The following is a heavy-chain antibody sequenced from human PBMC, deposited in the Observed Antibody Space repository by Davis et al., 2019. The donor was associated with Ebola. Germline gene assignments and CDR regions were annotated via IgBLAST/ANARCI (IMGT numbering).Heavy chain of an antibody. CDR2: ISYDGSNK. V-gene: IGHV3-30*18. D-gene: IGHD6-13*01. J-gene: IGHJ6*04. Sequence: PGGSLRLSCAASGFTFSSYGMHWVRQAPGKGLEWVAVISYDGSNKYYADSVKGRFTISRDNSKNTLYLQMNSLRAEDTAVYYCAKPGPGIALSNGMDVWGKGTTVTVSS. CDR3: AKPGPGIALSNGMDV. CDR1: GFTFSSYG.